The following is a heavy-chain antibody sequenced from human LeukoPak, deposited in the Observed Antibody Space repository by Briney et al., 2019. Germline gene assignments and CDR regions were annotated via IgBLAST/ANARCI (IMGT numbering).Heavy chain of an antibody. CDR3: ARGAVAVTDAFDI. Sequence: ASVKVSCKASGYTFTSYDINWVRQATGQGLEWMGWMNPNSGNTGYAQKLQGRVTMTRNTSISTAYMELSSLRSEDTAVYYCARGAVAVTDAFDIWGQGTMVTVSS. CDR2: MNPNSGNT. V-gene: IGHV1-8*01. J-gene: IGHJ3*02. CDR1: GYTFTSYD. D-gene: IGHD6-19*01.